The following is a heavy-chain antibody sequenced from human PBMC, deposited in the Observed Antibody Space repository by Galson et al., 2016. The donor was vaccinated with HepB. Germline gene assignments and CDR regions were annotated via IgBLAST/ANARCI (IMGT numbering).Heavy chain of an antibody. CDR1: GFRFSDYY. CDR3: ARMIPLYSSGWYVRGNGWFDP. V-gene: IGHV3-11*04. CDR2: ISSSGRPI. Sequence: SLRLSCAASGFRFSDYYMSWIRQAPGKGLEWLSYISSSGRPIYYAGSVKGRFTISRDNAKNLLYLQMNNLRGEDTAVYYCARMIPLYSSGWYVRGNGWFDPWGQGTLVTVSS. D-gene: IGHD6-19*01. J-gene: IGHJ5*02.